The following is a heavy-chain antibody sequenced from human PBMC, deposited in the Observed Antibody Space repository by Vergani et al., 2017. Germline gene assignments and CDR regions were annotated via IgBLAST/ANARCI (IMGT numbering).Heavy chain of an antibody. V-gene: IGHV3-23*01. Sequence: EVQLLESGGGLVQPGGSLRLSCAASGFTFSSYAMSWVRQVPGQGLEWVSGISGSGGNTYYANSVKGRFTISRDNTKNTLYLQMNSLRADDTAVYYCAKGVYCSSTSCYEVRGYYYGMGVWGQGTTVTFSS. D-gene: IGHD2-2*01. CDR1: GFTFSSYA. CDR2: ISGSGGNT. CDR3: AKGVYCSSTSCYEVRGYYYGMGV. J-gene: IGHJ6*02.